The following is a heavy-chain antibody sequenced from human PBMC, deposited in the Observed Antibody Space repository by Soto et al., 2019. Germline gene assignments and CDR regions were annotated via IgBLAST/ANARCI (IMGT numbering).Heavy chain of an antibody. CDR3: ASALYRRGTYYAFDH. V-gene: IGHV1-18*01. CDR1: GYTPTNYD. D-gene: IGHD1-26*01. Sequence: QVPLVQSGAEVKKPGASVTVSCKTSGYTPTNYDIGWVRQAPGQGLEWMGWISAYNGNRNSAQKLQGRLTMTTDTSTKTAYMELRSLRSDDTAVYYCASALYRRGTYYAFDHWGQGTLVTVSS. CDR2: ISAYNGNR. J-gene: IGHJ4*02.